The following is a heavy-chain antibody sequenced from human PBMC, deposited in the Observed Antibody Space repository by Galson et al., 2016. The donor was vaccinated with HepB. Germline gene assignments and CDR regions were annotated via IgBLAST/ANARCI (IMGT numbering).Heavy chain of an antibody. CDR3: ARDVQYRFDS. V-gene: IGHV1-18*01. CDR2: ISTHSGNT. J-gene: IGHJ4*02. Sequence: SVKVYCKASGYTFTTSGISWVRQAPGQGLEWLGWISTHSGNTKYAQKFQGGLTLTTDSSTTTAYMELRSLRFDDTALYYCARDVQYRFDSWGQGTLVTVSS. D-gene: IGHD2/OR15-2a*01. CDR1: GYTFTTSG.